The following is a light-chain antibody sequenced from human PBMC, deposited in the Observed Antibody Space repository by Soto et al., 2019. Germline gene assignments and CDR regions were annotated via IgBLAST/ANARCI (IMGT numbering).Light chain of an antibody. CDR2: LAS. Sequence: DIVLTQSADSLALSLGERATINCKSSQRVFNSFNNKDYLAWYQQKPGHPPKLLIYLASTRASGVPDRFSGGGSGTDFTLTINSLQAEDVAVYYCQQYYSTPPTFGGGTKVGIK. V-gene: IGKV4-1*01. CDR3: QQYYSTPPT. J-gene: IGKJ4*01. CDR1: QRVFNSFNNKDY.